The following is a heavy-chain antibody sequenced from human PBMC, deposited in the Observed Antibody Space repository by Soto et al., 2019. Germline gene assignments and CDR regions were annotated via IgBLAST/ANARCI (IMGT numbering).Heavy chain of an antibody. V-gene: IGHV4-34*01. D-gene: IGHD5-12*01. CDR3: ARRRDGYRRYAFDI. Sequence: SETLSLTCAVYGGSFSGYYWSWIRQPPGKGLEWIGEINHSGSTNYNPSLKSRVTISVDTSKNQFSLKLSSVTAADTAVYYCARRRDGYRRYAFDIWGQGTMVTVS. CDR1: GGSFSGYY. CDR2: INHSGST. J-gene: IGHJ3*02.